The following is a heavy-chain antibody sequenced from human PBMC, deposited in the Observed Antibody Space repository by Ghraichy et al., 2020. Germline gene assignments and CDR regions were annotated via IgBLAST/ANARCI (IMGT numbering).Heavy chain of an antibody. CDR3: ARGSTVVRFYYYDGMDV. CDR1: GFTFNSHS. D-gene: IGHD4-23*01. Sequence: LSLTCVGSGFTFNSHSMNWVRQSPGKGLEWVSYITSSGRTIFYADSVRGRFTISRDNAQNSLYLQMNSLRDEDTAVYYCARGSTVVRFYYYDGMDVWGQGTTVTVSS. V-gene: IGHV3-48*02. J-gene: IGHJ6*02. CDR2: ITSSGRTI.